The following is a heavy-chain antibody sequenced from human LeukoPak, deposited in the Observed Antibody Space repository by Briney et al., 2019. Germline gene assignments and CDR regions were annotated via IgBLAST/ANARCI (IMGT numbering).Heavy chain of an antibody. J-gene: IGHJ4*02. Sequence: PSETLSLTCAVSGYSISSGSYWGWIRQPRGKGLEWIGNIYHSGSTFYNPSLKSRVTVSVDTSKNQFSLKLSSVTAADTAIYYCARDTGGYDFWGQGTLVTVSS. V-gene: IGHV4-38-2*02. D-gene: IGHD1-26*01. CDR2: IYHSGST. CDR3: ARDTGGYDF. CDR1: GYSISSGSY.